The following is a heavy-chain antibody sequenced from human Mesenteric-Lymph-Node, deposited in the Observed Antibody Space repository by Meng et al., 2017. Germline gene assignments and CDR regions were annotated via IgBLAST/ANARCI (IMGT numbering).Heavy chain of an antibody. CDR2: IGAYSGNT. CDR1: AYTFTKSD. J-gene: IGHJ4*02. CDR3: ARDGDSSNWYEIEY. Sequence: ASVKVSCKACAYTFTKSDMNWVRQAPGQGLEWVGWIGAYSGNTNYARELYGRVTMTRDTSASTVYMELRSLTSDDTAVYYCARDGDSSNWYEIEYWGQGTLVTVSS. V-gene: IGHV1-18*01. D-gene: IGHD6-13*01.